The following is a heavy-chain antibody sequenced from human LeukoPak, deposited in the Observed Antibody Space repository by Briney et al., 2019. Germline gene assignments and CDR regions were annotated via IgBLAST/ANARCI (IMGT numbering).Heavy chain of an antibody. V-gene: IGHV3-7*04. Sequence: PGGSLRLSCAGSGFTFSRFWMGWVRKAPGKGLEWVANIKPDGSEKNYGDSVRGRFTISRDNARSSLSLQMNSLRAEDTAVYYCARENYFDYWGQGTLVTVSS. CDR3: ARENYFDY. CDR2: IKPDGSEK. CDR1: GFTFSRFW. J-gene: IGHJ4*02.